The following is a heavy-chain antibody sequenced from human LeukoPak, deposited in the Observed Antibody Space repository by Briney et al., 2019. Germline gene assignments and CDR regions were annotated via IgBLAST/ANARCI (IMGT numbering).Heavy chain of an antibody. CDR2: ISGSGGST. CDR1: GFTFSSYA. J-gene: IGHJ4*02. Sequence: GGSLRLSCAASGFTFSSYAMSWVRQAPGKGLEWVSAISGSGGSTYYAGSVKGRFTISRDNSKNTLYLQMNSLTAEDTAVYWCAKDPINWGSIYFDCWGQGTLVTASS. CDR3: AKDPINWGSIYFDC. V-gene: IGHV3-23*01. D-gene: IGHD7-27*01.